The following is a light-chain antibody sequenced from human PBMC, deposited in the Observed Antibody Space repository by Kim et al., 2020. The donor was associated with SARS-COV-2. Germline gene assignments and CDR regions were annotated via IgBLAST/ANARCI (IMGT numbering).Light chain of an antibody. CDR3: QVWDSSSDHPV. CDR2: YDS. CDR1: NIGSKS. V-gene: IGLV3-21*04. Sequence: SYELTQPPSVSVAPGKTVRITCGRNNIGSKSVHWYQQKPGQAPVLIIYYDSDRPTAIPERFSGSNSGNTATLTISRVEAGDEADYYCQVWDSSSDHPVFGGGTKLTVL. J-gene: IGLJ3*02.